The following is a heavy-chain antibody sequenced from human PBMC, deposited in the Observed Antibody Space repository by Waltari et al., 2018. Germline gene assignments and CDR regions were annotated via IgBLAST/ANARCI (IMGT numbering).Heavy chain of an antibody. Sequence: QLQLQESGPGLVKPSETLSLTCTVSGDSISNDNYHWAWVRHPPGKGLEWIGSIYYNVNTYYSPARKSRVTISVDTSKNQFSLRLSSVTAADTAVYYCTTEYSSSSAYWGQGTLVTVSS. D-gene: IGHD6-6*01. CDR2: IYYNVNT. CDR1: GDSISNDNYH. CDR3: TTEYSSSSAY. J-gene: IGHJ4*02. V-gene: IGHV4-39*02.